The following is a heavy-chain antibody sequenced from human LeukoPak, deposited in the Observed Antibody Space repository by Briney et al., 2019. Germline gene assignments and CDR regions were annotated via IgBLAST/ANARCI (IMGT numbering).Heavy chain of an antibody. CDR1: GDSISGYY. V-gene: IGHV4-59*01. CDR2: VFSSGTT. Sequence: SETLSLTCTVSGDSISGYYWSWIRQPPGKGLEWIGYVFSSGTTNYNPSLKGRVTLLVDTSKNQFSLELSSVTAADTAVYYCARSGRGAAGTRYISDFWCQGTLVTVSS. CDR3: ARSGRGAAGTRYISDF. J-gene: IGHJ4*02. D-gene: IGHD6-13*01.